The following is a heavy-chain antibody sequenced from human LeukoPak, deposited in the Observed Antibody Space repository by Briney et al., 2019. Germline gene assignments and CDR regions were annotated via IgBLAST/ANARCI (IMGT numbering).Heavy chain of an antibody. CDR3: AINYGDYFTSYFYY. J-gene: IGHJ4*02. CDR1: GYTFTGSY. V-gene: IGHV1-2*02. D-gene: IGHD4-17*01. CDR2: IHPNSAGT. Sequence: ASLKVSCKASGYTFTGSYMHWVRQAPGQGLELMGSIHPNSAGTNYAQKLQGRVTLSTDTSISTAYIELSRLRSDHTAVYYCAINYGDYFTSYFYYWGQGTLVTVSS.